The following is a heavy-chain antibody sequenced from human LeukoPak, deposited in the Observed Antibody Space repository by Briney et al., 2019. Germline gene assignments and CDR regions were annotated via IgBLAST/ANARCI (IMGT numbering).Heavy chain of an antibody. CDR1: GYTFTGYY. CDR3: AREIGTTVTTTSHY. Sequence: ASVKVSCKASGYTFTGYYMHWARQAPGQGLEWMGWINPNSGGTNYAQKFQGRVTMTRDTSISTAYMELSRLRSDDTAVYYCAREIGTTVTTTSHYWGQGTLVTVSS. CDR2: INPNSGGT. V-gene: IGHV1-2*02. D-gene: IGHD4-17*01. J-gene: IGHJ4*02.